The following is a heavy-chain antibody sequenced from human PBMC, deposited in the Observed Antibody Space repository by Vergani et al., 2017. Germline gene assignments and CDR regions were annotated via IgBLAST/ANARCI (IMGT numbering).Heavy chain of an antibody. CDR1: GYSFTNYW. CDR2: IHPADSAT. D-gene: IGHD3-22*01. J-gene: IGHJ4*02. V-gene: IGHV5-51*01. Sequence: EVQLVQSGAEVKKPGESLKISCQISGYSFTNYWIGWVRQMPGKGLECMGIIHPADSATRYSPSFQGQVTSSVDKSISTAYLQLSSLRASDSAMYYCARLYGRDSSGSKYFYYWGQGTLVTVSS. CDR3: ARLYGRDSSGSKYFYY.